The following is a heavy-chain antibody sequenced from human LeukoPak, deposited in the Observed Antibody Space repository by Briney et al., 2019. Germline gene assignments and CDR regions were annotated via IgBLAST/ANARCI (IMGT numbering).Heavy chain of an antibody. J-gene: IGHJ4*02. CDR2: IYYSGST. D-gene: IGHD2-15*01. CDR1: GGSVSSGSYY. CDR3: ARDDIV. Sequence: SETLSLTCTVSGGSVSSGSYYWSWIRQPPGKGLEWIGYIYYSGSTNYNPSLKSRATISVDTSKNQFSLKLSSVTAADTAVYYCARDDIVWGQGTLVTVSS. V-gene: IGHV4-61*01.